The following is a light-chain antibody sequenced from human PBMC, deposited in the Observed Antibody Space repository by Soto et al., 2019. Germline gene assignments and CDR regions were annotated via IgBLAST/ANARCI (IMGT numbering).Light chain of an antibody. V-gene: IGLV4-60*02. CDR3: ETWDSNTHTV. Sequence: QSVLTQSSSASASLGSSVKLTCTLSSGHSSYIIAWHQQQPGKAPRYLMKLEGSGSYNKGSGVPDRFSGSNSRADRYLTISILPFEDEADYYCETWDSNTHTVFGGGTKLTVL. CDR1: SGHSSYI. J-gene: IGLJ3*02. CDR2: LEGSGSY.